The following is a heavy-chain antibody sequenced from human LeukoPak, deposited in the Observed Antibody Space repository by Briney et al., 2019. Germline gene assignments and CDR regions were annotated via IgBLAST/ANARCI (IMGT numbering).Heavy chain of an antibody. CDR3: ARDRLVSSGWSWGAFDI. V-gene: IGHV1-18*01. Sequence: GASVTVSCTASGYTFTSYGISWVRQAPGQGLEWMGWISAYNGNTNYAQKLQGRVTMTTDTSTSTAYMELRSLRSVDTAVYYCARDRLVSSGWSWGAFDIWGQGTMVTVSS. J-gene: IGHJ3*02. CDR1: GYTFTSYG. CDR2: ISAYNGNT. D-gene: IGHD6-19*01.